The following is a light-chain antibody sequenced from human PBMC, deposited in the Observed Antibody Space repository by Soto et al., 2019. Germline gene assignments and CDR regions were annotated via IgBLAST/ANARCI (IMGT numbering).Light chain of an antibody. V-gene: IGLV1-44*01. CDR1: SSNIGSNT. Sequence: QSVLTQPPSASGTPGQSVTISCSGSSSNIGSNTVNWYQQLPATAPKLLIYSNNQWPSGVPDRFSGSKSGTSASLAISGLEDEDEADYYCAEWDDSLSEVFGGGTKLTVL. J-gene: IGLJ2*01. CDR3: AEWDDSLSEV. CDR2: SNN.